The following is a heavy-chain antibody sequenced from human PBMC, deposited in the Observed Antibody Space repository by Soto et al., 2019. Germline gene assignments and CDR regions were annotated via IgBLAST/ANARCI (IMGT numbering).Heavy chain of an antibody. Sequence: GGSLRLSCATSGSTFNDYAMSWVRRAPGKGRERVSTLSGGGVSTYYADPVKGRFTISSDSSKNSLFLQMNSLHADNTAVYDCSKRTSDYYHGGFDYWGPGTLVTVSS. V-gene: IGHV3-23*01. CDR1: GSTFNDYA. CDR2: LSGGGVST. CDR3: SKRTSDYYHGGFDY. J-gene: IGHJ4*01. D-gene: IGHD4-17*01.